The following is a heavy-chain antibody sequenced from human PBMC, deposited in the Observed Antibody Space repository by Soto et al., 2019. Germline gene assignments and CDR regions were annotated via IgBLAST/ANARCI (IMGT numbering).Heavy chain of an antibody. V-gene: IGHV4-4*07. D-gene: IGHD6-13*01. CDR3: AGGAAADYFDY. J-gene: IGHJ4*02. CDR2: IYSTGST. Sequence: LTFTFSNGSFRAYLWRLIRQPAGKGLEWIGRIYSTGSTLYNPSLKSRITMSVDTSKNQFSLRLSSVTAADTAVYYCAGGAAADYFDYWGQGTVVTVSS. CDR1: NGSFRAYL.